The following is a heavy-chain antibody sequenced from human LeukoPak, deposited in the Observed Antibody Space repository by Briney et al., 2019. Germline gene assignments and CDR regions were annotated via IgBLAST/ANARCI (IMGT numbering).Heavy chain of an antibody. CDR1: GGTFSSYA. CDR2: IIPIFGTA. J-gene: IGHJ4*02. D-gene: IGHD3-10*02. Sequence: SVRLSCTASGGTFSSYAISWVRQPPGQGLEWMGGIIPIFGTANYAQQFQGRVTITADESTSTAYMELSSLRSEDTAVYYCAICLGLYYFDYWGQGTLVTVSS. V-gene: IGHV1-69*13. CDR3: AICLGLYYFDY.